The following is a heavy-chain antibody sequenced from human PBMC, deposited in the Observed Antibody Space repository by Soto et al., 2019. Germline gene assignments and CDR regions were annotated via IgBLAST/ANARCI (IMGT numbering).Heavy chain of an antibody. CDR3: ARGWGRYSSSPPDWFDP. J-gene: IGHJ5*02. CDR2: ISSSSSYI. V-gene: IGHV3-21*01. D-gene: IGHD6-6*01. CDR1: GFTFSSYS. Sequence: EVQLVESGGGLVKPGGSLRLSCAASGFTFSSYSMNWVRQAPGKGLEWVSSISSSSSYIYYADSVKGRFTISRDNAKNSLYLQMNSLRAEDTAVYYCARGWGRYSSSPPDWFDPWGQGTLVTVSS.